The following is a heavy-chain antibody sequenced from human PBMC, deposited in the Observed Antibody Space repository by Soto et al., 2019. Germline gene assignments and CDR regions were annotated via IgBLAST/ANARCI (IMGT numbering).Heavy chain of an antibody. J-gene: IGHJ4*02. Sequence: PGGSLRLSCAASGFTFSSYGMHWVRQAPGKGLEWVAVISYDGSNKYYADSVKGRVTISRDNSKNTLYLQMNSLRAEDTAVYYCAKDSDAVTALDYWGQGTLVTVSS. CDR2: ISYDGSNK. D-gene: IGHD2-21*02. CDR3: AKDSDAVTALDY. V-gene: IGHV3-30*18. CDR1: GFTFSSYG.